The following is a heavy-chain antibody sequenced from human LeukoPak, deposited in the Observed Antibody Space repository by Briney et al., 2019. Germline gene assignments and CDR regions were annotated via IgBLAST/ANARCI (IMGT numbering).Heavy chain of an antibody. V-gene: IGHV3-30*18. J-gene: IGHJ4*02. CDR3: AKAPLRGYSYGYLDY. CDR2: ISYDGSNK. Sequence: PGGSLRLSCAASGFTFSSYGMHWVRQAPGKGLEWVAVISYDGSNKYYADSVKGRFTISRDSSKNTLYLQMNSLRAEDTAVYYCAKAPLRGYSYGYLDYWGQGTLVTVSS. CDR1: GFTFSSYG. D-gene: IGHD5-18*01.